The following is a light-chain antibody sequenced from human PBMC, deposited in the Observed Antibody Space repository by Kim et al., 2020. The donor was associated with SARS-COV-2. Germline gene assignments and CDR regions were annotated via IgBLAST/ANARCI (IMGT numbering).Light chain of an antibody. J-gene: IGKJ4*01. CDR1: QSVSSY. CDR3: QQRSNFLT. V-gene: IGKV3-11*01. CDR2: DAS. Sequence: SLSPGERATLSCGARQSVSSYFAWYQQKPGQAPRLLIYDASNRATGIPARFSGSGSGTDFTLTISSLEPEDFAVYYCQQRSNFLTFGGGTKVDIK.